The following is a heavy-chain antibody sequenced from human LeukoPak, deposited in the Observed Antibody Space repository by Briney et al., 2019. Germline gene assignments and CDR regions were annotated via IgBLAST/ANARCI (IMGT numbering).Heavy chain of an antibody. J-gene: IGHJ4*02. CDR2: ISSNGGST. D-gene: IGHD6-19*01. CDR1: GFTFSSYA. Sequence: PGGSLRLSCVVSGFTFSSYAMHWVRQALGKGLGYVSAISSNGGSTYYANSVKCRFTISRDNSKNTLYLQMGSLRVEDMAVYYCARASSGWYGNWGQGTLVTVSS. CDR3: ARASSGWYGN. V-gene: IGHV3-64*01.